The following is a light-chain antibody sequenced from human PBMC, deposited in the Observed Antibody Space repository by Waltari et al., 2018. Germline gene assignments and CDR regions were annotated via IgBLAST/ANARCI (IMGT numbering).Light chain of an antibody. CDR2: WAS. CDR1: QSVLYTSNTKNY. V-gene: IGKV4-1*01. J-gene: IGKJ4*01. Sequence: DIVMNQSPDSLAVSLGERATINCKSSQSVLYTSNTKNYLAWYQQEPGQPPKLLIYWASTRESGVPDRFSGSGSGTDFTLTISSLQAEDVAVYYCQQYYSTPLTFGGGTKVEIK. CDR3: QQYYSTPLT.